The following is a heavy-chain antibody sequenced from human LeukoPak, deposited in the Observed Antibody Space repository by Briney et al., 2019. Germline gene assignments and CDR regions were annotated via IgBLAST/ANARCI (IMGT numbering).Heavy chain of an antibody. CDR1: GYTFTSYG. V-gene: IGHV1-18*01. D-gene: IGHD6-19*01. CDR3: ARDQGSGWYLGVYYYYGMDV. CDR2: ISAYNGNT. Sequence: GASVKVSCKASGYTFTSYGISWVRQAPGQGLEWMGWISAYNGNTNYAQKLQGRVTMTTDTSTSTAYMELRSLRSDDAAVYYCARDQGSGWYLGVYYYYGMDVWGQGTTVTVSS. J-gene: IGHJ6*02.